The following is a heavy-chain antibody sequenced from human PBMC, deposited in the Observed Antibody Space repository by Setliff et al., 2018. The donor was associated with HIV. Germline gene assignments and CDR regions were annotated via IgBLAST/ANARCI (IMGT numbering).Heavy chain of an antibody. Sequence: LSLSCAASGFTFSSYGFHWVRQVPGKGLDWVTFIQYDESNKYYGDSVRGRFTISRDNSKNTLYLQMNSLRSEDTAVYFCAKSFNSGPTNWNIDVWGTGTTVTVSS. J-gene: IGHJ6*03. CDR1: GFTFSSYG. V-gene: IGHV3-30*02. CDR3: AKSFNSGPTNWNIDV. D-gene: IGHD1-20*01. CDR2: IQYDESNK.